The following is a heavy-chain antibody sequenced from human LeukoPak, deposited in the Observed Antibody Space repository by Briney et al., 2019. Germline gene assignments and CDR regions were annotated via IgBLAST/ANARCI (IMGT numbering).Heavy chain of an antibody. J-gene: IGHJ6*02. CDR1: GFTFSSYG. CDR3: AKVSGGDETNYYYYGMDV. CDR2: ISSSSSYI. V-gene: IGHV3-21*01. D-gene: IGHD6-25*01. Sequence: PGGSLRLSCAASGFTFSSYGMHWVRQAPGKGLEWVSSISSSSSYIYYADSVKGRFTISRDNAKNSLYLQMNSLRAEDTAVYYCAKVSGGDETNYYYYGMDVWGQGTTVTVSS.